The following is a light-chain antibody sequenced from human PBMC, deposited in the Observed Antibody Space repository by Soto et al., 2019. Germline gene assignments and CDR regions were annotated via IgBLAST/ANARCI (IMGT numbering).Light chain of an antibody. CDR2: GAS. Sequence: EIVLAQSPGTLSLSPGERATLSCRASQGFNNNYLAWYQQKPGQAHRLVIYGASSRATGIPDSFSASGSGTDFTLTISRLETEEFAVYDCQQYTSAPLTFGQGTKGEIK. J-gene: IGKJ1*01. CDR3: QQYTSAPLT. V-gene: IGKV3-20*01. CDR1: QGFNNNY.